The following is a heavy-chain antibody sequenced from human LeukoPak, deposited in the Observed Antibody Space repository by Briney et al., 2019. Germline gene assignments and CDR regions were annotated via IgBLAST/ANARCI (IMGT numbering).Heavy chain of an antibody. Sequence: ASVKVSCKASGGTFSSYAISWVRQAPGQGLEWMGGIIPIFGTANYAQKFQGRVTVTADESTSTAYMELSSLRSEDTAVYYCARDIRYCGGDCYDYWGQGTLVTVSS. J-gene: IGHJ4*02. CDR1: GGTFSSYA. CDR3: ARDIRYCGGDCYDY. V-gene: IGHV1-69*13. CDR2: IIPIFGTA. D-gene: IGHD2-21*01.